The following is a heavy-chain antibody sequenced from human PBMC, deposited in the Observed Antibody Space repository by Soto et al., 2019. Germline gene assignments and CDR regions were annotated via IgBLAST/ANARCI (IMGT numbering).Heavy chain of an antibody. J-gene: IGHJ5*02. CDR3: ARDETHGRIS. CDR2: IYYSGST. V-gene: IGHV4-30-4*01. Sequence: SETLSLTCTVSGGSISSGDYYWSWLRQPPGKGLEWIGYIYYSGSTYYNPSLKSRVTISVDTSKNPFSLKLSSVTAADAAVYLCARDETHGRISWGQGTLVTVS. D-gene: IGHD2-15*01. CDR1: GGSISSGDYY.